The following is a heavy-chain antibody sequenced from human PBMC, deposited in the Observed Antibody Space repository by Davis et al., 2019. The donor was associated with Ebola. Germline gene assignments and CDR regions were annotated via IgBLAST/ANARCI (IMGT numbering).Heavy chain of an antibody. Sequence: PSETLSLTCTVSGGSVRNYYWTWIRQPPGKGLEWIGYIYYSGSTYYNPSLKSRVTMSVDTSKNQFSLKLSSVTAADTAVYYCARHRGSGSLDEYFQHWGQGTLVTVSS. CDR1: GGSVRNYY. CDR2: IYYSGST. CDR3: ARHRGSGSLDEYFQH. V-gene: IGHV4-59*02. D-gene: IGHD1-26*01. J-gene: IGHJ1*01.